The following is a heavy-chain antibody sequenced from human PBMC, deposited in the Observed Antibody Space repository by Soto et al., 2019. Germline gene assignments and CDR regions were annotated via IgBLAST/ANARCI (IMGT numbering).Heavy chain of an antibody. Sequence: QVQLQESGPGLLKPSQTLSLTCTVSGGSISSGNYYWSWIRQPPGKGLEWIGYIYYSGSTYYNPSLKSRVTISVDTSKNQFSLKLSSVTAADTAVYFCVRDRVGGSGTYAGFDPWGQGTLVTVSS. V-gene: IGHV4-30-4*01. CDR1: GGSISSGNYY. CDR2: IYYSGST. CDR3: VRDRVGGSGTYAGFDP. J-gene: IGHJ5*02. D-gene: IGHD3-10*01.